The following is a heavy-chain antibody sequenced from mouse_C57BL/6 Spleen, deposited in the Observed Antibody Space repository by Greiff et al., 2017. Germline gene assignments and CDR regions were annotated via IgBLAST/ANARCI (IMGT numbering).Heavy chain of an antibody. J-gene: IGHJ4*01. Sequence: EVQLQESVAELVRPGASVKLSCTASGFNIKNTYMHWVKQRPEQGLEWIGRIDPANGNTKYAPKFQGKATITADTSSNTAYLQLSSLTSEDTAIYYCVLYYDYDGYAMDYWGQGTSVTVSS. CDR3: VLYYDYDGYAMDY. V-gene: IGHV14-3*01. CDR1: GFNIKNTY. CDR2: IDPANGNT. D-gene: IGHD2-4*01.